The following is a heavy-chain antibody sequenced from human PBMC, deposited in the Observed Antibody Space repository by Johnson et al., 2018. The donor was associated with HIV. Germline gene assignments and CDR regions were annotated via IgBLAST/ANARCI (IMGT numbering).Heavy chain of an antibody. J-gene: IGHJ3*02. V-gene: IGHV3-66*01. CDR3: ARDGNAEYCTNGVCYNEAYDI. CDR1: GFTVSSNY. D-gene: IGHD2-8*01. CDR2: LYSDVRA. Sequence: MQLVESGGGLVQPGGSLRLSCAASGFTVSSNYMSWVRQAPGMGLAWVSLLYSDVRAEYADSVKGRFTISRDNSRDTVFLQMNILRADDPALYYCARDGNAEYCTNGVCYNEAYDIWGQGVMVTVSS.